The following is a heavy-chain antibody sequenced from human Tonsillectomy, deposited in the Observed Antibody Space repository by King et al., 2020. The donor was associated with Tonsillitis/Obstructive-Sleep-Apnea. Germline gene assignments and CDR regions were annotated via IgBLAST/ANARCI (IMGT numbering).Heavy chain of an antibody. D-gene: IGHD2-2*02. J-gene: IGHJ4*02. CDR1: GYSFTNYW. CDR3: ARRSVLSTAIQYYSYS. Sequence: QLVQSGAEVKKAGGSLKISCKGSGYSFTNYWIGWVRQRPGKGLEWMGIIYPVDSDTRYIPSFQGQVTNSADRSFSPAYLQWSSLKASNTAMYYCARRSVLSTAIQYYSYSWGQGTLVTVSS. CDR2: IYPVDSDT. V-gene: IGHV5-51*01.